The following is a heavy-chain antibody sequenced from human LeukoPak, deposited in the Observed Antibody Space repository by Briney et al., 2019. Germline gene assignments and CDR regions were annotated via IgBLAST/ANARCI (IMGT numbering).Heavy chain of an antibody. CDR3: ARDLPSGSYYNVRYDY. CDR1: GFTFSDYY. V-gene: IGHV3-11*04. D-gene: IGHD3-10*01. J-gene: IGHJ4*02. Sequence: GGSLRLSCAASGFTFSDYYMSWIRQAPGKGLEWVSYISSSGSTIYYADSVKGRFTISRDNAKNSLYLQMNSLRAEDTAVYYCARDLPSGSYYNVRYDYWGQGTLVTVSS. CDR2: ISSSGSTI.